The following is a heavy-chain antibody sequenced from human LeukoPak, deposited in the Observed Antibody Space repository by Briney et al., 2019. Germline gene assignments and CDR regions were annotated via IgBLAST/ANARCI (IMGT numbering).Heavy chain of an antibody. V-gene: IGHV3-23*01. Sequence: RPGGSLRLSCAASGFTFSSYAMSWVRQAPGKGLEWVSAISGSGGSTYYADSVKGRFTISRDNSKNTLYLQMNGLRAEDTAVYYCAKYSSSEDYFDYWGQGTLVTVSS. J-gene: IGHJ4*02. D-gene: IGHD6-13*01. CDR3: AKYSSSEDYFDY. CDR2: ISGSGGST. CDR1: GFTFSSYA.